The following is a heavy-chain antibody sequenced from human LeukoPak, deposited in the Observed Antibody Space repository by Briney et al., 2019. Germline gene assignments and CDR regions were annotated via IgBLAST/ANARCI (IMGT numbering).Heavy chain of an antibody. Sequence: ASVKVSCKASGYTFTDYYIHWVRQAPGQGLEWMGWINSNSGATRYAQKFQGRVTMTRDTSISTAYMEVSRLRSEDTAVYYCARGPRPRVSAYSIWGQGTMVTVSS. CDR1: GYTFTDYY. CDR2: INSNSGAT. J-gene: IGHJ3*02. CDR3: ARGPRPRVSAYSI. V-gene: IGHV1-2*02. D-gene: IGHD1-26*01.